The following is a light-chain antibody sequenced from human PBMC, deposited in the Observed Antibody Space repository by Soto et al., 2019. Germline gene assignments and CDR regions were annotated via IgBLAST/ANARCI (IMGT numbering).Light chain of an antibody. J-gene: IGKJ4*02. Sequence: EIVLTQCPGTLSLSPGERATLSCRASQTIGRNYLAWYQQKPGQAPRLLIFGTSTRATGIPDRFSGSGSGTDFTLSISRLEPENFAVDYCQQYANSPLLTFGGGTKVDIK. CDR2: GTS. CDR3: QQYANSPLLT. CDR1: QTIGRNY. V-gene: IGKV3-20*01.